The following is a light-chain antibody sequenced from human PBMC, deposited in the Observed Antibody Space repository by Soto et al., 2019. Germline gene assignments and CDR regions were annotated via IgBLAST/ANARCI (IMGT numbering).Light chain of an antibody. J-gene: IGKJ5*01. CDR3: QQRRNWPLSLK. Sequence: ENDLSHTPVALSATTHDIATHSFRVSQSVSSNLAWYQQKPGQAPRLLIYDASNRATGIPARFSGSGSGTDFTLTISSLEPEDFAVYYCQQRRNWPLSLKFGQGTRLEIK. V-gene: IGKV3-11*01. CDR2: DAS. CDR1: QSVSSN.